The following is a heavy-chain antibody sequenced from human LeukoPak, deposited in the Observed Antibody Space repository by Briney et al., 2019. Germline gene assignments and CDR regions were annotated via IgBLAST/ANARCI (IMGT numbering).Heavy chain of an antibody. CDR1: GFTFSNYW. J-gene: IGHJ4*02. V-gene: IGHV3-7*01. CDR3: ATNRWFGEPDY. Sequence: GGSLRLSCAASGFTFSNYWMSWVRQAPGKVLEWVANIKQDGSEEYYVGSVKGRFTISRDNAKNSLYLQMNSLRAEDTAVYYCATNRWFGEPDYWGQGTLVTVSS. CDR2: IKQDGSEE. D-gene: IGHD3-10*01.